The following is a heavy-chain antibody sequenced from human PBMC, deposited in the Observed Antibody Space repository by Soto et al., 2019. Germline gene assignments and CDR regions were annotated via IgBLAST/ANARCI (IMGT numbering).Heavy chain of an antibody. J-gene: IGHJ6*02. CDR2: ISGSGGSR. Sequence: GGALRLSCAASGFTFSLYAMTWVRQAPGKGLEWVSSISGSGGSRYYADSVKGRFTISRDNSKSTLYLQMNSLRAEDTAVYYCARDVTMVRGVIISVWGQGTTVTVSS. CDR1: GFTFSLYA. D-gene: IGHD3-10*01. CDR3: ARDVTMVRGVIISV. V-gene: IGHV3-23*01.